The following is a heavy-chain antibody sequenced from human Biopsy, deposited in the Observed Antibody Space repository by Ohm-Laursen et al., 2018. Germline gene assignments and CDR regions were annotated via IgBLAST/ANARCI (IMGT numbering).Heavy chain of an antibody. J-gene: IGHJ4*02. CDR2: ISWNSGSI. V-gene: IGHV3-9*01. Sequence: SLSLSCAASGFKFYDYGMNWVRQVPGQGLEWVSRISWNSGSIGYVDSVKGRFTISRDNAKNSLYLQMNSLRAEDTALYYCVKATASYDSRGYYYDYWGQGTLVTVSS. CDR1: GFKFYDYG. D-gene: IGHD3-22*01. CDR3: VKATASYDSRGYYYDY.